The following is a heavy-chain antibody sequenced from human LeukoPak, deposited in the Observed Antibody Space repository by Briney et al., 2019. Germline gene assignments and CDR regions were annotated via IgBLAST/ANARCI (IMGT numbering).Heavy chain of an antibody. V-gene: IGHV1-18*04. Sequence: ASVRVSCKASGYTFTTNGVSWVRQAPGQGLEWLAWISPYDGDTNYTPDLQGRVTLSTDTSTSTAYMELTSLRSDDTAVYYCARLRGEIYRSRDAFDIWGQGTMVTVSS. D-gene: IGHD2-2*01. J-gene: IGHJ3*02. CDR1: GYTFTTNG. CDR2: ISPYDGDT. CDR3: ARLRGEIYRSRDAFDI.